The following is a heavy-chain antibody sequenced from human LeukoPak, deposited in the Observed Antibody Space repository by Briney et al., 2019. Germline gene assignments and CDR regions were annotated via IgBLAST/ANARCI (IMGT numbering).Heavy chain of an antibody. CDR2: ISSSSSYI. CDR1: GFTFSSYG. CDR3: ARKIYSSSSHAFDI. V-gene: IGHV3-21*01. J-gene: IGHJ3*02. Sequence: PGGSLRLSCAASGFTFSSYGMHWVRQAPGKGLEWVSSISSSSSYIYYADSVKGRFTISRDNAKNSLYLQMNSLRAEDTAVYYCARKIYSSSSHAFDIWGQGTMVTVSS. D-gene: IGHD6-6*01.